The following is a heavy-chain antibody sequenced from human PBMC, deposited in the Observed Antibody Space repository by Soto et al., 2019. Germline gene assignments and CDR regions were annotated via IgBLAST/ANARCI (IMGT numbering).Heavy chain of an antibody. CDR1: GFTVGDYG. CDR2: IRSKAQGGTA. J-gene: IGHJ4*02. CDR3: TRVPISQGLFDY. Sequence: PGASLRLSCTASGFTVGDYGMRWVREGAGKGLEWVGFIRSKAQGGTAQYAASVKGRFIILRDDSKSIAYLQMNSLKTEDAAVYYCTRVPISQGLFDYWGQGTLVTVSS. V-gene: IGHV3-49*04. D-gene: IGHD2-21*01.